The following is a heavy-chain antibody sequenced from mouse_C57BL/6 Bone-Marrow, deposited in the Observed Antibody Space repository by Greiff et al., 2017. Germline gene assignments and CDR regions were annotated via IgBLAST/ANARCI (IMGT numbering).Heavy chain of an antibody. V-gene: IGHV5-4*01. D-gene: IGHD2-5*01. CDR1: GFTFSSYA. J-gene: IGHJ2*01. Sequence: EVQLVESGGGLVKPGGSLKLSCAASGFTFSSYAMSWVRQTPEKRLEWVATIIDGGSYTYYPDNVKGRFTISRDNAKNNLYLQMSHLKSEDTAMYYCAREGAYYSIYFDYWGQGTTLTVSS. CDR2: IIDGGSYT. CDR3: AREGAYYSIYFDY.